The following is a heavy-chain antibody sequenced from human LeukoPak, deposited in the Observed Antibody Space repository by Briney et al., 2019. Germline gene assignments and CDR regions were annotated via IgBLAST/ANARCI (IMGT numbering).Heavy chain of an antibody. J-gene: IGHJ4*02. V-gene: IGHV1-18*01. CDR2: ISAYNGNT. D-gene: IGHD5-18*01. CDR1: GYTFTSYG. CDR3: ARDTRGLGIQLRLDY. Sequence: ASVKVSCKASGYTFTSYGISWVRQAPGRGLEWMGWISAYNGNTNYAQKLQGRVTMTTDTSTSTAYMELRSLRSDDTAVYYCARDTRGLGIQLRLDYWGQGTLVTVSS.